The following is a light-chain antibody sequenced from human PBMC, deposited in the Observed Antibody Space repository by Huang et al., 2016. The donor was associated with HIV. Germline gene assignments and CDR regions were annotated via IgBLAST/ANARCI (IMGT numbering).Light chain of an antibody. Sequence: EVVITQSPAILSVSPGERATLPCRASQNVNTDLACYNHNPGQDPRCLIYGSSTRATVIPSRFIGNGSETEFTITISSRQSEDFAIYYCQQYNNWPPLTFGGGTKLEIK. CDR2: GSS. J-gene: IGKJ4*01. CDR3: QQYNNWPPLT. CDR1: QNVNTD. V-gene: IGKV3-15*01.